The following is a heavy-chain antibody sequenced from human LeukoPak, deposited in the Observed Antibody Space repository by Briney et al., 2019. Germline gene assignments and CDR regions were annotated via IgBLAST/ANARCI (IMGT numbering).Heavy chain of an antibody. CDR3: ARAPIAAAGRGDY. CDR1: GFTVSSNY. V-gene: IGHV3-53*01. CDR2: IYSGGST. J-gene: IGHJ4*02. D-gene: IGHD6-13*01. Sequence: GRSLRLSCAASGFTVSSNYMSWVRQAPGKGLEWVSVIYSGGSTYYADSEKGRFTISRDNSKNTLYLQMNSLRAEDTAVYYCARAPIAAAGRGDYWGQGTLVTVSS.